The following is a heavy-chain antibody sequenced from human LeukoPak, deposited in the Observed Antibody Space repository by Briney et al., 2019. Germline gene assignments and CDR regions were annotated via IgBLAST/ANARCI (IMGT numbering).Heavy chain of an antibody. Sequence: GGSLRLSCAASGFTFSSYAMSWVRQAPGKGLEWVSAISGSGGSTYYADSVKGRFTISRDNSKNTLYLQMNSLRAEDTAVYYCAKDLGGFIVVGLTGWFDPWGQGTLVTVSS. D-gene: IGHD2-2*01. CDR3: AKDLGGFIVVGLTGWFDP. CDR1: GFTFSSYA. CDR2: ISGSGGST. V-gene: IGHV3-23*01. J-gene: IGHJ5*02.